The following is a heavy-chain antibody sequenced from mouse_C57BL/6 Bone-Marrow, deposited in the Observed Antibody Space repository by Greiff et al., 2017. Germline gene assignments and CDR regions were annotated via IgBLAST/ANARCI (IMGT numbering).Heavy chain of an antibody. V-gene: IGHV1-69*01. CDR1: GYTFTSYW. CDR3: ARLAAMDY. CDR2: IDPSDSYT. J-gene: IGHJ4*01. Sequence: VQLQQPGAELVMPGASVKLSCKASGYTFTSYWMHWVKQRPGQGLEWIGEIDPSDSYTNYNQKFKGKSTLPVDKSTSSAYMQLSSLTSEDSAVYYCARLAAMDYWGQGTSVTVSS.